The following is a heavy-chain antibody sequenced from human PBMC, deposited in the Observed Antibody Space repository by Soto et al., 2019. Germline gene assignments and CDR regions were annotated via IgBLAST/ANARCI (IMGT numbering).Heavy chain of an antibody. V-gene: IGHV3-23*01. CDR3: AERRGAGGHFDY. CDR2: VSIGGST. J-gene: IGHJ4*02. D-gene: IGHD2-15*01. CDR1: GFTFSSYA. Sequence: GGSLRLSCAASGFTFSSYAMGWVRQGPGKGLEWVAVVSIGGSTHYADSVRGRFTISRDNSKNTLSLQMNSLTAEDTSVDFCAERRGAGGHFDYWGQGALVTVSS.